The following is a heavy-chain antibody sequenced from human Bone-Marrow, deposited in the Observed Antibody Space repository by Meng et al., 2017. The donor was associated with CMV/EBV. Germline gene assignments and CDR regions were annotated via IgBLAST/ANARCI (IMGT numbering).Heavy chain of an antibody. D-gene: IGHD2-2*02. J-gene: IGHJ4*02. CDR2: IRYDGSNK. Sequence: GGSLRLSCAASGFTFSSYGMHWVRQAPGKGLEWVAFIRYDGSNKYYADSAKGRFTISRDNSKNTLYLQMNSLRAEDTAVYYCAKDRNRDVVVVPAAIPDSWGQGTLVTVSS. V-gene: IGHV3-30*02. CDR3: AKDRNRDVVVVPAAIPDS. CDR1: GFTFSSYG.